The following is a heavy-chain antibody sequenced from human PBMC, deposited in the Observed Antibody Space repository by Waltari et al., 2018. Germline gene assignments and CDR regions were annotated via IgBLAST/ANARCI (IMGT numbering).Heavy chain of an antibody. V-gene: IGHV4-4*07. J-gene: IGHJ4*02. CDR1: GVSISSYY. CDR2: FSTSGGT. CDR3: AREGVGAIPFDC. Sequence: QVQLQESGPGLVKPSETLSLTCTVSGVSISSYYWSWIRQPAGQGLEWIGRFSTSGGTDYHPALKSRVTMSVDTSKTQFSLKLSSVTAADTAVYYCAREGVGAIPFDCWGQGTLVTVSS. D-gene: IGHD1-26*01.